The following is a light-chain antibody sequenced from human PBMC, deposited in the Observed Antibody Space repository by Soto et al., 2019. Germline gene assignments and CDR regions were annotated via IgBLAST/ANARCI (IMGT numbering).Light chain of an antibody. J-gene: IGKJ4*01. CDR2: VAS. CDR3: QQNYSTPQT. CDR1: QSIKIN. V-gene: IGKV1-39*01. Sequence: DILMTQSPSSLSASVGERVTISCRASQSIKINLSWYQQKPGKSPKLLIYVASTLDGGVPARFSGSGSGTEFTLTISSLQPEDSAIYYCQQNYSTPQTFGEGTRVEIK.